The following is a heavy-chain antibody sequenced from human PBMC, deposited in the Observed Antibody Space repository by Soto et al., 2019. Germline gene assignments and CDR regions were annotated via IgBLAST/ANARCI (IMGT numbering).Heavy chain of an antibody. CDR2: INHTGST. J-gene: IGHJ5*02. CDR1: GGSFRDYS. CDR3: ARRRLTDLWFDP. V-gene: IGHV4-34*01. Sequence: SETLSLTCAVYGGSFRDYSWTLIRQPPGKGLEWIGEINHTGSTNYNPSLKSRVTISVDTSKNQFSLKVRSVTAADTAVYYCARRRLTDLWFDPWGQGTRVTVSS.